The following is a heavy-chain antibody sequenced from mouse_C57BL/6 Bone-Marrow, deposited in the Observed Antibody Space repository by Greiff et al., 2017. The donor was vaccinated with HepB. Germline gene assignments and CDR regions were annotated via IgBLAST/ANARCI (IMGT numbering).Heavy chain of an antibody. Sequence: QVQLQQSGAELAKPGASVKLSCKASGYTFTSYWMHWVKQRPGQGLEWIGYINPSSGYTKYNQKFKDKATLTADKSSSTAYMQLSSRTYEDSAVYYCARSSPLLLRYQRGGYFDVWGTGTTVTVSS. CDR2: INPSSGYT. V-gene: IGHV1-7*01. J-gene: IGHJ1*03. D-gene: IGHD1-1*01. CDR1: GYTFTSYW. CDR3: ARSSPLLLRYQRGGYFDV.